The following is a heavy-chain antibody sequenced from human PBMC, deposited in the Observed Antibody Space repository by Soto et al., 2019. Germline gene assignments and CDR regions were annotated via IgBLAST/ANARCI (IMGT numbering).Heavy chain of an antibody. V-gene: IGHV4-4*02. CDR3: ARVSKDARGYYYGAFDI. CDR1: GDSITSTSY. D-gene: IGHD3-22*01. J-gene: IGHJ3*02. CDR2: IYHSGGT. Sequence: SETLSVTCGVAGDSITSTSYWSWVRQPPGKGLEWIGEIYHSGGTNSNPSLKSRVTMSVGKSKNQFSLRLSSVTAADTALYYCARVSKDARGYYYGAFDIWGQGTMVTVSS.